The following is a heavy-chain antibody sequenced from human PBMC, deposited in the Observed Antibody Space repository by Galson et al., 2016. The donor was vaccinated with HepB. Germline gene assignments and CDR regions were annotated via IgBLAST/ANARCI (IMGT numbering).Heavy chain of an antibody. CDR1: GDSISNY. V-gene: IGHV4-39*01. Sequence: SETLSLTCSVSGDSISNYWVWIRQPPGKGLEWIGSIYYTGSTYYNPSLKSRLTISVDTSKSQFSLKLSSVTAADTAVYYCARLISDAFDLWGQGTMVTVSS. CDR3: ARLISDAFDL. J-gene: IGHJ3*01. CDR2: IYYTGST.